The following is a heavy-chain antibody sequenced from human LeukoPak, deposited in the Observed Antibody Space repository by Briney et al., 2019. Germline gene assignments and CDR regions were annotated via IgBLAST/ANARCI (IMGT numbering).Heavy chain of an antibody. CDR3: ARVLPGYFDY. Sequence: GGSLRLSCAASGFTFRSYWMSWLRQTPGKRLEWLANIKEDGSEKYYVDSVKGRFTISRDNAKTSLYLQMNSLRAEDTAVYYCARVLPGYFDYGGQGTLVPVSS. CDR2: IKEDGSEK. CDR1: GFTFRSYW. V-gene: IGHV3-7*01. J-gene: IGHJ4*02.